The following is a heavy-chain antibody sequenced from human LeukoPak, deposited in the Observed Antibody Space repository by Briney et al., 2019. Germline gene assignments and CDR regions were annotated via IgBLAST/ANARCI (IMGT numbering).Heavy chain of an antibody. J-gene: IGHJ6*03. CDR2: IIPLVGAT. D-gene: IGHD2-2*01. Sequence: ASVKVSCKASGGTFSSYAISWVRQAPGQGLEWMGGIIPLVGATNYAQKFQGRVTITADESTGTAYMALSSLRSEDTAVYYCARGKGPPSIVVVPAASYYYYMDVWGKGTTVTVS. CDR3: ARGKGPPSIVVVPAASYYYYMDV. CDR1: GGTFSSYA. V-gene: IGHV1-69*13.